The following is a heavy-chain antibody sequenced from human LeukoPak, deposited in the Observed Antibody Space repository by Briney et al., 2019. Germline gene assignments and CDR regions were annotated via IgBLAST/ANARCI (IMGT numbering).Heavy chain of an antibody. CDR1: GVTVSNYA. V-gene: IGHV1-69*04. CDR3: ARTSHGGFGDLLPG. D-gene: IGHD3-10*01. CDR2: ITSILGTT. Sequence: SVKVSCKASGVTVSNYAICWVRQAPGQGLEWMGRITSILGTTNFAQKLQGRVTITADRSSSTAYMEPNNRRSEDTAVDNCARTSHGGFGDLLPGWSQGTLVTVSS. J-gene: IGHJ4*02.